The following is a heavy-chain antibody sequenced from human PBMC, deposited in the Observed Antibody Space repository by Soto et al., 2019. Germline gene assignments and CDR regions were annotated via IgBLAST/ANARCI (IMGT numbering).Heavy chain of an antibody. CDR2: IIPIFGTA. D-gene: IGHD2-2*02. CDR3: ARDSLVVPAAIWQYNGMDV. V-gene: IGHV1-69*13. J-gene: IGHJ6*02. CDR1: GGTFSSYA. Sequence: SVKVSCKASGGTFSSYAISWVRQAPGQGLEWMGGIIPIFGTANYAQKFQGRVTITADESTSTAYMELSSLRSEDTAVYYCARDSLVVPAAIWQYNGMDVWGQGTTVTVSS.